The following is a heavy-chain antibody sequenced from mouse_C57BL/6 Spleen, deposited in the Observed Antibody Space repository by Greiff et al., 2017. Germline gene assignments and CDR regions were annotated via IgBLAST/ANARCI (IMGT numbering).Heavy chain of an antibody. J-gene: IGHJ3*01. D-gene: IGHD4-1*01. V-gene: IGHV1-82*01. CDR1: GYAFSSSW. CDR3: ARDELGRGFAY. CDR2: IYPGDGDT. Sequence: VKLQQSGPELVKPGASVKISCKASGYAFSSSWMNWVKQRPGKGLEWIGRIYPGDGDTNYNGKFKGKATLTADKSSSTAYMQLSSLTSEDSAVYVCARDELGRGFAYWGQGTLVTVSA.